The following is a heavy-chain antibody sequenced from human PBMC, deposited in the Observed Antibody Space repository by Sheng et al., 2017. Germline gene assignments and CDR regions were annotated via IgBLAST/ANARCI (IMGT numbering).Heavy chain of an antibody. V-gene: IGHV3-21*01. J-gene: IGHJ5*02. D-gene: IGHD6-13*01. Sequence: EVQLVESGGGLVKPGGSLRLSCAASGFTFSSYSMNWVRQAPGKGLEWVSSISSSSSYIYYADSVKGRFTISRDNAKNSLYLQMNSLRAEDTAVYYCARLAIQQQLVRESWFDPWGQGTLVTVSS. CDR1: GFTFSSYS. CDR2: ISSSSSYI. CDR3: ARLAIQQQLVRESWFDP.